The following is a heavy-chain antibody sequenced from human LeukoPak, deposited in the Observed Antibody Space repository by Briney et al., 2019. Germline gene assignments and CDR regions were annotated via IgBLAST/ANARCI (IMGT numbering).Heavy chain of an antibody. CDR2: IYYSGST. CDR1: GGSISSSSYY. Sequence: SETLSLTCTVSGGSISSSSYYWGWIRQPPGKGLEWIGSIYYSGSTYYNPSLKSRVTISVDTSKNQFSLKLSSVTAADTAVYYCARHYIILPTRSDFDYWGQGTLVTVSS. J-gene: IGHJ4*02. V-gene: IGHV4-39*01. CDR3: ARHYIILPTRSDFDY.